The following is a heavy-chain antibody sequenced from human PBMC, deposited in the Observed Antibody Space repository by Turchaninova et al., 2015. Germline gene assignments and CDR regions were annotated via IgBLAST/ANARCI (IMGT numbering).Heavy chain of an antibody. CDR3: ARGGFYDFWSGSNNWFDP. J-gene: IGHJ5*02. Sequence: QVQLQESGPGLVKPSETLSLTCHVSGGSISRVYWSWIRQPPGKGLEWIGYIYYSGRTNYNPSLKSRVTISVDTSKNQFSLKLSSVTAADTAVYYCARGGFYDFWSGSNNWFDPWGQGTLVTVSS. CDR2: IYYSGRT. CDR1: GGSISRVY. D-gene: IGHD3-3*01. V-gene: IGHV4-59*01.